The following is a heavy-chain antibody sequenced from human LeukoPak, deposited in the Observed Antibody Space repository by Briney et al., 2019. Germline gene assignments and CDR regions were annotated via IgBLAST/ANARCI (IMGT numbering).Heavy chain of an antibody. CDR3: ARGGLSTRFGFDP. CDR1: GFTFSSYA. CDR2: ISYDGSNK. V-gene: IGHV3-30-3*01. J-gene: IGHJ5*02. D-gene: IGHD3-10*02. Sequence: GGSLRLSCAASGFTFSSYAMHWVRQAPGKGLEWVAVISYDGSNKYYADSVKGRFTISRDNSKNTLYLQMNSLRAEDTAVYYCARGGLSTRFGFDPWGQGTLVTVSS.